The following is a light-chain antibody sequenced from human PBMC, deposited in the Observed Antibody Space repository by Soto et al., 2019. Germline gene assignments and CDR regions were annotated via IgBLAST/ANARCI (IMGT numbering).Light chain of an antibody. V-gene: IGKV4-1*01. J-gene: IGKJ5*01. CDR2: WAS. CDR3: QQYHSSPVT. Sequence: DIVMTQSPDSLAVSLGERATINCKSSQSISYSSNKKNQLAWYQQKPGQPPQLLIYWASTRESGVPDRFSGSGSGTDFTLTISSLQAEDGAVYYCQQYHSSPVTFGQGTRLEIK. CDR1: QSISYSSNKKNQ.